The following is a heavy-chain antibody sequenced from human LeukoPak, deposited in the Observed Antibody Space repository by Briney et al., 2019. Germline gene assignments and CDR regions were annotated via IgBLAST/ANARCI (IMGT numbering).Heavy chain of an antibody. J-gene: IGHJ5*02. CDR2: IYYSGST. D-gene: IGHD2-8*01. CDR3: ARPYCTNGVCYRGFDP. V-gene: IGHV4-59*01. Sequence: PSETLSLTCTVSGGSMSSYYWSWIRQPPGKGLEWIGYIYYSGSTNYNPSLKSRVTISVDTSKNQFSLKLSSVTAADTAVYYCARPYCTNGVCYRGFDPWSQGTLVTVSS. CDR1: GGSMSSYY.